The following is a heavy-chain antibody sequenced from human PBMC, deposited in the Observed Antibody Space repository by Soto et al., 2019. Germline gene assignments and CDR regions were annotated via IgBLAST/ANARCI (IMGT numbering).Heavy chain of an antibody. CDR3: ARGLGQTGYYGMDV. V-gene: IGHV3-74*01. CDR2: ISDGGDT. J-gene: IGHJ6*02. CDR1: GVTLSSHW. Sequence: GGSLRLSCAASGVTLSSHWMHWVRQTPGEGLVWVSRISDGGDTRYADSVRGRLTISRDNAKNTLYLQMNSLRVDDTAVYYCARGLGQTGYYGMDVWGQGTTVTVSS. D-gene: IGHD3-10*01.